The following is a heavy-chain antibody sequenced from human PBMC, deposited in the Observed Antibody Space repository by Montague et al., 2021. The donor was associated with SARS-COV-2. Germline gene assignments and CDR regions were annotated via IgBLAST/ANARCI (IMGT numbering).Heavy chain of an antibody. V-gene: IGHV4-59*04. CDR3: ARQTTLLRGRAPPGV. J-gene: IGHJ6*02. D-gene: IGHD3-10*01. CDR1: GGSTSGYY. Sequence: SETLSLTCTVSGGSTSGYYWTWMRQPPGKGLEWIGSIYYTVNTYYNPSLKSRVTISVDASKNQFSLTLSSVSAADTAVYYCARQTTLLRGRAPPGVWGQGTTVTVSS. CDR2: IYYTVNT.